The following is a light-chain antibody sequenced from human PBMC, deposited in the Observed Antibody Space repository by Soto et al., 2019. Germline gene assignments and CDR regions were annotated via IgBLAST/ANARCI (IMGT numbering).Light chain of an antibody. J-gene: IGKJ5*01. CDR3: QQRSNWPLIT. Sequence: EVVMTQSPATLSVSPGEGATLSCRASQSVGRDLAWYQQKPGQAPRLLIYGASTRATGIPARFSGSGSGTEFTLTISSLQSEDFAVYYCQQRSNWPLITFGQGTRLEIK. V-gene: IGKV3-15*01. CDR2: GAS. CDR1: QSVGRD.